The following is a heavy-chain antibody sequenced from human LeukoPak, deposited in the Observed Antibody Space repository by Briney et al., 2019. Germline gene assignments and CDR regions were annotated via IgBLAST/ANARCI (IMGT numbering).Heavy chain of an antibody. D-gene: IGHD4-23*01. V-gene: IGHV3-21*01. CDR2: ISSSSSYI. CDR3: ARAVATNPTTVATFNY. Sequence: GGSLRLSCAASGFTFSSYSMNWVRQAPGKGLEWVSSISSSSSYIYYADSVKGRFTISRDNAKNSLYLQMNSLRAEDTAVFYCARAVATNPTTVATFNYWGQGTLVTVSS. CDR1: GFTFSSYS. J-gene: IGHJ4*02.